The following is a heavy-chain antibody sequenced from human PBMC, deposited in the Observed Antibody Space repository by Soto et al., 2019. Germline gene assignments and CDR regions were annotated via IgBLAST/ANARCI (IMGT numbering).Heavy chain of an antibody. J-gene: IGHJ4*02. CDR3: SRGSEVTATFDY. Sequence: QVQLQESGPGLVKPSETLSLTCTVSGGSVSSGSYYWSWIRQPPGKGLEWIGYIYYSGGTNYNPSPKRRVPISVNTSKNQFALKLSSVTAADTAVYYWSRGSEVTATFDYWGQGTLVTVSS. CDR1: GGSVSSGSYY. CDR2: IYYSGGT. D-gene: IGHD5-18*01. V-gene: IGHV4-61*01.